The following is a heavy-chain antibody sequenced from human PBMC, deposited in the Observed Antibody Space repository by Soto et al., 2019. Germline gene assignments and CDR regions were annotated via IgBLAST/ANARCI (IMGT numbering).Heavy chain of an antibody. CDR1: GGTFSSYT. Sequence: GASVKVSCKASGGTFSSYTISWVRQAPGQGLEWMGRIIPILGIANYAQKFQGRVTITADKSTSTAYMELSSLRSEDTAVYYCARSGIAAAGIGFDPWGQGTLVTVSS. J-gene: IGHJ5*02. CDR3: ARSGIAAAGIGFDP. D-gene: IGHD6-13*01. V-gene: IGHV1-69*02. CDR2: IIPILGIA.